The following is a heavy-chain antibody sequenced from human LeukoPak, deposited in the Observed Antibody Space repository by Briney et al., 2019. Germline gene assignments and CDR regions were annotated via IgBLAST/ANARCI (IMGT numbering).Heavy chain of an antibody. CDR2: IYYSGST. D-gene: IGHD6-13*01. Sequence: SETLSLTCTVSGGSISSGDYYWSWIRQPPGKGLEWIGYIYYSGSTNYNPSLKSRVTISVDTSKNQFSLKLSSVTAADTAVYYCARHRTVSWYVTPWFDPWGQGTLVTVSS. J-gene: IGHJ5*02. CDR1: GGSISSGDYY. CDR3: ARHRTVSWYVTPWFDP. V-gene: IGHV4-30-4*08.